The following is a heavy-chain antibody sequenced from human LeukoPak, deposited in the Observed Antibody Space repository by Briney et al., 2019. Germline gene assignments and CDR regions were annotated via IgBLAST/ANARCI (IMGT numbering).Heavy chain of an antibody. CDR1: GFTFDIAW. Sequence: KPGGSLRLSCAVSGFTFDIAWMNWVRQAPGEGLEWLGRIKSKNDGAATDYAAPVRGRLTISTDDSKNTLYLQMNSLKTEDTAVYYCVSRDAYKPRYFMDVWGKGTTVTVSS. CDR2: IKSKNDGAAT. V-gene: IGHV3-15*01. CDR3: VSRDAYKPRYFMDV. D-gene: IGHD5-24*01. J-gene: IGHJ6*03.